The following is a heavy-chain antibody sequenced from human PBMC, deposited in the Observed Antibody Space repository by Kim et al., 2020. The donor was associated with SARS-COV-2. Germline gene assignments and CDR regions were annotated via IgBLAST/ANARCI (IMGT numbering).Heavy chain of an antibody. J-gene: IGHJ4*02. Sequence: GGSLRLSCAASGFTFSSYSMNWVRQAPGKGLEWVSSISSSSSYIYYADSVKGRFTISRDNAKNSLYLQMNSLRAEDTAVYYCARARGIAAAADYWGQGTLVTVSS. CDR3: ARARGIAAAADY. D-gene: IGHD6-13*01. CDR1: GFTFSSYS. V-gene: IGHV3-21*01. CDR2: ISSSSSYI.